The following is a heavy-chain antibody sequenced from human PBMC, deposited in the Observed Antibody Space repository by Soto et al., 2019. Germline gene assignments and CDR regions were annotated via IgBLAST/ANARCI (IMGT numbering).Heavy chain of an antibody. CDR1: GFTFSSYG. V-gene: IGHV3-30*18. CDR2: ISYDGSNK. CDR3: AKDSDFWSGYYAGHFDY. J-gene: IGHJ4*02. D-gene: IGHD3-3*01. Sequence: GGSLRLSCAASGFTFSSYGMHWVRQAPGKGLEWVAVISYDGSNKYYADSVKGRFTISRDNSKNTLYLQMNSLRAEDTAVYYCAKDSDFWSGYYAGHFDYWGQGTLVTVSS.